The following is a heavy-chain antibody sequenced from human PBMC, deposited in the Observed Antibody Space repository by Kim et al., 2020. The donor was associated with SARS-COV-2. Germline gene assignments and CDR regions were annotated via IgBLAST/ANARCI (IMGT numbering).Heavy chain of an antibody. Sequence: GGSLRLSCAASGFTFSSYGMHWVRQAPGKGLEWVAVISYDGSNKYYADSVKGRFTISRDNSKNTLYLQMNSLRAEDTAVYYCAKEGVVVTAGTYYYYGMDVWGQGTTVTVSS. CDR2: ISYDGSNK. J-gene: IGHJ6*02. V-gene: IGHV3-30*18. CDR1: GFTFSSYG. CDR3: AKEGVVVTAGTYYYYGMDV. D-gene: IGHD2-21*02.